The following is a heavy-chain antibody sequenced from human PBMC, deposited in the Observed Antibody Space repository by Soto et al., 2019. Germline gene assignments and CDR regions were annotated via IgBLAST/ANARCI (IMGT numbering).Heavy chain of an antibody. CDR1: GFTFSSYG. V-gene: IGHV3-30*18. J-gene: IGHJ6*02. Sequence: PGGSLRLSCAASGFTFSSYGMHWVRQAPGKGLEWVAVISYDGSNKYYADSVKGRFTISRDNSKNTLFLQMNSLRAEDTAVYYFAKARVGQQPLDYYYYGMDVWGQGTTVTVSS. CDR2: ISYDGSNK. D-gene: IGHD6-13*01. CDR3: AKARVGQQPLDYYYYGMDV.